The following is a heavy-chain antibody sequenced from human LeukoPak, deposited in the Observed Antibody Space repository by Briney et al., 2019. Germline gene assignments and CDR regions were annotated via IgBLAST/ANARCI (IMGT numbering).Heavy chain of an antibody. V-gene: IGHV3-30*18. CDR1: GFTFSSYG. Sequence: GGSLRLSCAASGFTFSSYGMHWVRQAPGKGLEWVAIISYDGSNKYYADSVKGRFTISRDNSKNTLYLQMNSLRAEDTAVYYCAKEGKLLSQNDYWGQGTLVTVSS. D-gene: IGHD6-6*01. J-gene: IGHJ4*02. CDR3: AKEGKLLSQNDY. CDR2: ISYDGSNK.